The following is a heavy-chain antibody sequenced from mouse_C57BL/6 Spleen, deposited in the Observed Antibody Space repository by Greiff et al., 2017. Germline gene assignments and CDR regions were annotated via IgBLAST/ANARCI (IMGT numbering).Heavy chain of an antibody. CDR1: GYTFTDYN. Sequence: VQLQQSGPELVKPGASVKMSCKASGYTFTDYNMHWVKQSHGKSLEWIGYINPNNGGTSYNQKFKGKATLTVNKSSSTAYMELRSLTSEDSAVYYCARKTVVADWYFDVWGTGTTVTVSS. D-gene: IGHD1-1*01. CDR2: INPNNGGT. CDR3: ARKTVVADWYFDV. J-gene: IGHJ1*03. V-gene: IGHV1-22*01.